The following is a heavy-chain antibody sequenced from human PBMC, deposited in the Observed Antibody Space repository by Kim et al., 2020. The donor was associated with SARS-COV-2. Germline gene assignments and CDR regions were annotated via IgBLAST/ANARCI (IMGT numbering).Heavy chain of an antibody. Sequence: GGSLRLSCAASGFTFSNDSMSWVRQAPGKGLEWVSGISGSGGDIIYADSVKGRFTISRDNAKKTMHLQMNSLRGEDTAVYYCAKDGKSSYDSFTWFVPWGPGALSTVSS. CDR2: ISGSGGDI. V-gene: IGHV3-23*01. J-gene: IGHJ5*02. CDR3: AKDGKSSYDSFTWFVP. CDR1: GFTFSNDS. D-gene: IGHD5-12*01.